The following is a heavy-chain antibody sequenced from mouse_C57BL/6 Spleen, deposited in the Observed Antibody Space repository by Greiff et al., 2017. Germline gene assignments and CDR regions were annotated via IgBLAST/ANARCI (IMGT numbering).Heavy chain of an antibody. CDR3: ARGGYYYGSSYDYAMDY. CDR2: INPSNGGT. J-gene: IGHJ4*01. CDR1: GYTFTSYW. Sequence: QVQLQQSGTELVKPGASVKLSCKASGYTFTSYWMHWVKQRPGQGLEWIGNINPSNGGTNYNEKFKSKATLTVDKSSSTAYMQLSSLTSEDSAVYYCARGGYYYGSSYDYAMDYWGQGTSVTVSS. V-gene: IGHV1-53*01. D-gene: IGHD1-1*01.